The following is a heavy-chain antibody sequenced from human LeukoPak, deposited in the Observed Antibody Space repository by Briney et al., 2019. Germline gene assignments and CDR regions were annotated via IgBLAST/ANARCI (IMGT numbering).Heavy chain of an antibody. D-gene: IGHD2-2*01. V-gene: IGHV5-51*01. Sequence: GESLKISCKGSGYSFTSYWIGWVRQMPGKGLEWMGIIYPGDSDTRYSPSFQGQVTISADKSISTAYLQWSSLKASDTAMYYCARRGYCSSTSCPNDAFDIWGQGTVVTVSS. CDR3: ARRGYCSSTSCPNDAFDI. CDR1: GYSFTSYW. CDR2: IYPGDSDT. J-gene: IGHJ3*02.